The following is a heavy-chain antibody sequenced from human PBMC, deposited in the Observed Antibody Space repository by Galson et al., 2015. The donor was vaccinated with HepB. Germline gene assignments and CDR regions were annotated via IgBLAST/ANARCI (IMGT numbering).Heavy chain of an antibody. V-gene: IGHV3-7*03. J-gene: IGHJ4*02. CDR1: GFTFSNYW. Sequence: SLRLSCAASGFTFSNYWMSWVRQAPGKGLEWVANIKQDGSEKYYVDSVKGRFTISRDNAKNSLFLQMNSLTVEDTAVYYCAREGGNTVTRIRVYWGQGTLVTVSS. D-gene: IGHD4-17*01. CDR2: IKQDGSEK. CDR3: AREGGNTVTRIRVY.